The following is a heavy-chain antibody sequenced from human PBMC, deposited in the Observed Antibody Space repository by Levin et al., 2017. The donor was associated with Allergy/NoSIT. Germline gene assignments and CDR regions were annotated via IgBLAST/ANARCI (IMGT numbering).Heavy chain of an antibody. Sequence: PGGSLRLSCAASGFTFSSYSMKWVRQAPGKGLEWVSSISSNSSYIYYADSVQGRFTISRDNAKNSLYLQMNSLRAEDTAVYYCARVAYSGYDSPPRQHGDYWGQGTLVTVSS. CDR3: ARVAYSGYDSPPRQHGDY. D-gene: IGHD5-12*01. J-gene: IGHJ4*02. CDR1: GFTFSSYS. V-gene: IGHV3-21*06. CDR2: ISSNSSYI.